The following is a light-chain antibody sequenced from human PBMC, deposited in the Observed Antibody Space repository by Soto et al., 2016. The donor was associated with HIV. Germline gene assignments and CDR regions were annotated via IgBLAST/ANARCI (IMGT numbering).Light chain of an antibody. V-gene: IGKV1D-16*01. Sequence: DIQMTQSPSSLSASVGDRVTITCRASQGIRTWLAWYQQKPGEAPRSLIYAASSLRSGVPSRFSGSGSGTHFTLTINSLQPEDFATYYCQQYNTYPATFGGGPRWRSN. CDR1: QGIRTW. CDR3: QQYNTYPAT. CDR2: AAS. J-gene: IGKJ4*01.